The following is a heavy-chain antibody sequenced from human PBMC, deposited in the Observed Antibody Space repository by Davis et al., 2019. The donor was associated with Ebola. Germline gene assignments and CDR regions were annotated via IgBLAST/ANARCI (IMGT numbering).Heavy chain of an antibody. D-gene: IGHD2/OR15-2a*01. CDR3: AKDNRNIWSEV. CDR2: GTSADT. Sequence: GGSLRLSCSASGFIFRTYVMSWVRQAPGKGLEWVSTYGTSADTYYADSVKGRFTISRDNSKNTLYLQMNGLRVEDTPIYYCAKDNRNIWSEVWGQGTMVTVSS. J-gene: IGHJ3*01. CDR1: GFIFRTYV. V-gene: IGHV3-23*01.